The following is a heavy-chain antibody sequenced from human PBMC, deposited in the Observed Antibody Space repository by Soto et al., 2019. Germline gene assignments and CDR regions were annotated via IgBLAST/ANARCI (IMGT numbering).Heavy chain of an antibody. J-gene: IGHJ4*02. CDR2: IGTAGDT. D-gene: IGHD3-9*01. CDR3: ARAIDYDILTGYPAPPDY. V-gene: IGHV3-13*04. CDR1: GFTFSSYD. Sequence: PGGSLRLSCAASGFTFSSYDMHWVRQATGKGLEWVSAIGTAGDTYYPGSVKGRFTISRENAKNFLYLQMNSLRAGDTAVYYCARAIDYDILTGYPAPPDYWGQGTLVTVSS.